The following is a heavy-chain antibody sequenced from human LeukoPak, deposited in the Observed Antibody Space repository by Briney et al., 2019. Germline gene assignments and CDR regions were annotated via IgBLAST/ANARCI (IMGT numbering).Heavy chain of an antibody. CDR2: ISSSSSYI. CDR3: ARELVSCGGDCYSIYAFDI. CDR1: GFTFSSYS. D-gene: IGHD2-21*02. J-gene: IGHJ3*02. Sequence: GGSLRLSCAASGFTFSSYSMNWVRQAPGKGLEWVSSISSSSSYIYYADSVKGRFTISRDNAKNSLYLQMNSLRAEDTAVYYCARELVSCGGDCYSIYAFDIWGQGTMVTVSS. V-gene: IGHV3-21*01.